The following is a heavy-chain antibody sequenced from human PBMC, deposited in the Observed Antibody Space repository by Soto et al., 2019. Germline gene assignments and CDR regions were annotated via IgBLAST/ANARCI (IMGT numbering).Heavy chain of an antibody. D-gene: IGHD3-10*01. CDR3: AKFCYDSGTTFFVGDG. CDR1: GFSFDNFA. V-gene: IGHV3-23*01. Sequence: PGGSLRLACVRSGFSFDNFALRWVRHAPGKGLEWVSSISARSSTTYYAGSVKGRFTISRDNSKNTPYLQMNSLTAEDTAVYYCAKFCYDSGTTFFVGDGWGQRSTDTGSS. J-gene: IGHJ6*02. CDR2: ISARSSTT.